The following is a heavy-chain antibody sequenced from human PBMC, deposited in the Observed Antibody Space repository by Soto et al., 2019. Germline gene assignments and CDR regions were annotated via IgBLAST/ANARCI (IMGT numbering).Heavy chain of an antibody. V-gene: IGHV3-15*07. CDR2: IKSKTDGGTT. Sequence: GGSLRLSCAASGFTFSNAWMNWVRQAPGKGLEWVGRIKSKTDGGTTDYAAPVKGRFTISRDDSKNTLYLQMNSLKTEDTAVYYCTPLIAVAPEGYNWFDPWGQGTLVTVSS. CDR1: GFTFSNAW. CDR3: TPLIAVAPEGYNWFDP. D-gene: IGHD6-19*01. J-gene: IGHJ5*02.